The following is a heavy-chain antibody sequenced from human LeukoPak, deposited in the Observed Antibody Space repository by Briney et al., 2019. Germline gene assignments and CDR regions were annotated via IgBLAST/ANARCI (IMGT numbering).Heavy chain of an antibody. J-gene: IGHJ4*02. D-gene: IGHD5-18*01. CDR1: GYXFTNYY. CDR3: ASSGYSHGYVN. CDR2: INPNSGGT. V-gene: IGHV1-2*02. Sequence: ASVKVSCKASGYXFTNYYIHWVRQAPGQGLEWMGWINPNSGGTNYAQKFQGRITMTRDTSISTAYMELSRLRSDDTAVYYCASSGYSHGYVNWGQGTLVTVSS.